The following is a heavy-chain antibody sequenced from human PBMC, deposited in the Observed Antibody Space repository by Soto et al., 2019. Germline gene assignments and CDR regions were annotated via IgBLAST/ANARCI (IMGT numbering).Heavy chain of an antibody. V-gene: IGHV1-69*11. CDR2: IKPSGGST. D-gene: IGHD2-2*01. CDR1: GGTFSSYA. J-gene: IGHJ6*02. Sequence: SVKVSCKASGGTFSSYAISWVRQAPGQGLKRIKKIKPSGGSTSYAQKIQGRVTITADESTSTAYMELSSLRSEDTAVYYCARGARLYCISTSCYVSAGTYYYYCMDVWGQGTTVTVSS. CDR3: ARGARLYCISTSCYVSAGTYYYYCMDV.